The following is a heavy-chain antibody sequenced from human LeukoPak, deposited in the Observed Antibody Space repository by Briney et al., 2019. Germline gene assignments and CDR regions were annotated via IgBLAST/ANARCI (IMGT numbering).Heavy chain of an antibody. D-gene: IGHD6-19*01. J-gene: IGHJ6*03. V-gene: IGHV1-69*13. Sequence: SVKVSCKASGGTFSSYAISWVRQAPGQGLEWMGGIIPIFGTANYAQKFQGRVTITADESTSTAYMELRSLRSDDTAVYYCARDRDSSGWYGDYYYYYYMDVWGKGTTVTVSS. CDR1: GGTFSSYA. CDR2: IIPIFGTA. CDR3: ARDRDSSGWYGDYYYYYYMDV.